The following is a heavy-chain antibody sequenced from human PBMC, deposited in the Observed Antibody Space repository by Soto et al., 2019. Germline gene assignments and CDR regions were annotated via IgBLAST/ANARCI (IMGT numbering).Heavy chain of an antibody. V-gene: IGHV3-74*01. D-gene: IGHD3-10*01. CDR2: IDNAGTDT. CDR1: GFTLSGRS. CDR3: ARGWFRPDV. J-gene: IGHJ6*04. Sequence: EVQLVESGGGLVQPGGSLRLSCAASGFTLSGRSMHWVRQAPGKGLVWVSGIDNAGTDTTYAHSVKGRFTSSRHNAKNMLYLQMNRLRVEDTAVYYCARGWFRPDVWCKGTTVTVSS.